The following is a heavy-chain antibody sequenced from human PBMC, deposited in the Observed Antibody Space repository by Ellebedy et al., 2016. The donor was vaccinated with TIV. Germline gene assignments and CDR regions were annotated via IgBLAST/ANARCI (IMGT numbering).Heavy chain of an antibody. V-gene: IGHV4-4*07. D-gene: IGHD2-2*01. CDR1: GGSIISDY. CDR3: ARGGASCLPFDY. J-gene: IGHJ4*02. Sequence: MPSETLSLTCTVSGGSIISDYWGWIRQPAGKGLEWIGLIYSSGTTNYNPSVKSRVTMSVDTSKNQFSLKLDSVTAADTAVYYRARGGASCLPFDYWGQGTLVTVSS. CDR2: IYSSGTT.